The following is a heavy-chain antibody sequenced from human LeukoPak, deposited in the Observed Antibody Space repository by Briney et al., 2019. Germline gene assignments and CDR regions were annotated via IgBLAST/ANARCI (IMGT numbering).Heavy chain of an antibody. CDR1: GYTFTGYY. J-gene: IGHJ4*02. V-gene: IGHV1-2*02. Sequence: ASVKVSCKASGYTFTGYYMHWVRQAPGQGLEWMGWINPNSGGTNYAQKFQGRVTMTRDTSISTAYMELSRLRSDDTAVYYCARARGYSYGYVTYSYYFDYWGQGTLVTVSS. CDR2: INPNSGGT. D-gene: IGHD5-18*01. CDR3: ARARGYSYGYVTYSYYFDY.